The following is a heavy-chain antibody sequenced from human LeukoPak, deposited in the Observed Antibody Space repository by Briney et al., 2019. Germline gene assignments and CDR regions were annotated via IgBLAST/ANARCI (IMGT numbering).Heavy chain of an antibody. D-gene: IGHD6-13*01. Sequence: SETPSLTCTVSGGSIGSYYWSWIRQPPGKGLEWIGYLYDSGSTIYNPSLKSRVTISVDTSKKQFSLKLNSVTAADTAVYYCAGGSSRWPYNWFDPWGQGILVTVSS. V-gene: IGHV4-59*01. CDR2: LYDSGST. CDR1: GGSIGSYY. CDR3: AGGSSRWPYNWFDP. J-gene: IGHJ5*02.